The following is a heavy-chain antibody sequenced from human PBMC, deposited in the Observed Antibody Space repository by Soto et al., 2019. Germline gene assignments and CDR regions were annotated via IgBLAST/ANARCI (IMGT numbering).Heavy chain of an antibody. Sequence: EVQLVESGGGLVQPGGSLRLSCAASGFIFKDYWMSWVRQAPGKGLEWVGSIKQDGSEEYYVDSVKGRFTISRDNAKNSLHLQMSSLRGEDMAVYYCARARFAEVPFDYWGQGTLVTVSS. CDR2: IKQDGSEE. CDR3: ARARFAEVPFDY. V-gene: IGHV3-7*04. CDR1: GFIFKDYW. J-gene: IGHJ4*02.